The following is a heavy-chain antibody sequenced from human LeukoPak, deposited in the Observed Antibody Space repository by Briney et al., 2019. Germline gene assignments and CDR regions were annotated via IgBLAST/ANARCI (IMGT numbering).Heavy chain of an antibody. Sequence: GESLKISCKGSGYSFTSYWIGWVRQMPGKGLGWMGIIYPGDSDTRYSPSFQGQVPISADKSISTAYLQWSSLKASDTAMYYCASQSGSYGLAYYYYYMDVWGKGTTVTVSS. CDR1: GYSFTSYW. D-gene: IGHD1-26*01. CDR3: ASQSGSYGLAYYYYYMDV. V-gene: IGHV5-51*01. J-gene: IGHJ6*03. CDR2: IYPGDSDT.